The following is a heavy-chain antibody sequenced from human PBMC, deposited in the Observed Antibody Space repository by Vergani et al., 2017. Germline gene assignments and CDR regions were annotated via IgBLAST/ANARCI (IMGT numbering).Heavy chain of an antibody. J-gene: IGHJ5*02. CDR3: ARDLRLLYNRFDP. Sequence: QVQLVESGGGVVQPGRSLRLSCAASGFTFNQSGMHWVRQAPGKGLEWVAVTWYDGNNKQYADSVEGRFTISRDNSKSTMYLQMNSLRDVDTGVYYCARDLRLLYNRFDPWGQGTLVTVSS. D-gene: IGHD1-14*01. V-gene: IGHV3-33*01. CDR2: TWYDGNNK. CDR1: GFTFNQSG.